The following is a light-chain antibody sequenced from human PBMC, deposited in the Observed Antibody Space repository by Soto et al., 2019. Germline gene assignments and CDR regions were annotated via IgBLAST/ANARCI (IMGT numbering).Light chain of an antibody. CDR3: QQCYMGWT. CDR2: DAS. Sequence: DIVMTQTPLSLPVTPGEPASISCRSSQILLDSDDGNTYLDWYLQKPGQSPQLLIYDASTLESGVPSRFSGTGSGTEFTFSITSLQPEDFGTYYCQQCYMGWTFGQGTKVDIK. V-gene: IGKV2-40*01. CDR1: QILLDSDDGNTY. J-gene: IGKJ1*01.